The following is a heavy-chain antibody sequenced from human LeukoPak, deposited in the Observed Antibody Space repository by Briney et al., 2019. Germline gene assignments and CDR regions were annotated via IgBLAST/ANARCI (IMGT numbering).Heavy chain of an antibody. D-gene: IGHD6-13*01. CDR2: ISSSGSTI. Sequence: GGSLRLSCAASGFTFSDYYMSWIRQAPGKGLEWVSYISSSGSTIYYADSVKGRFTISRDNAKNSLYLQMNSLRAEDTAVYYCASCSSYDAFDIWGQGTMVTVSS. J-gene: IGHJ3*02. V-gene: IGHV3-11*04. CDR1: GFTFSDYY. CDR3: ASCSSYDAFDI.